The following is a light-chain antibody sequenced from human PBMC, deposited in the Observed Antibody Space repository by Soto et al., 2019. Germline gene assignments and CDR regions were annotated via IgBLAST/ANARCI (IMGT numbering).Light chain of an antibody. CDR3: LQVYSFPRT. V-gene: IGKV1-12*01. CDR2: AAS. Sequence: DIPMTQSPSSVSASIGDRVTITCRASQDIGRRLAWFQQKPGKAPKYLIQAASSLQGGVPSTFSGSGSGTDFTLTINTLHPEDFATYYCLQVYSFPRTFGQGTKVEIK. J-gene: IGKJ1*01. CDR1: QDIGRR.